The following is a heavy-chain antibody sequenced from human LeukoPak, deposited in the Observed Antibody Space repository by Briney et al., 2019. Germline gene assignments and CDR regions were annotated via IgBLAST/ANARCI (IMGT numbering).Heavy chain of an antibody. D-gene: IGHD3-22*01. CDR3: ARGEDYYDSSGYYGYFSYSY. CDR1: GRPFSGYY. J-gene: IGHJ4*02. Sequence: SDTLSLMCAVWGRPFSGYYWIWIRHPPGKGLEWIVEINHSGSTNYNPSLKSRVTISVGTSKSQFSLKLSSVNAADRAVYYCARGEDYYDSSGYYGYFSYSYWGQGTLVTVSS. V-gene: IGHV4-34*01. CDR2: INHSGST.